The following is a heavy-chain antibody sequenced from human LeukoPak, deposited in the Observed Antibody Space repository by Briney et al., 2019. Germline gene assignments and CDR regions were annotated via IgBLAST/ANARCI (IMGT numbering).Heavy chain of an antibody. CDR2: ISSTSTYI. Sequence: VSSISSTSTYIYYADSVKGRFTISRDNAKNSLYLQMNSLRAEDTAVYYCARALRFDWLSAYWGQGTLVTVSS. CDR3: ARALRFDWLSAY. J-gene: IGHJ4*02. V-gene: IGHV3-21*01. D-gene: IGHD3-9*01.